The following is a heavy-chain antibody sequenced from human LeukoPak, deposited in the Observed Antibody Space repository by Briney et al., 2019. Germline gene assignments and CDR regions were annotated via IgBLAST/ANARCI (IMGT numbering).Heavy chain of an antibody. Sequence: ASVKVSCKASGYTFTVYYMHWVRQAPGQGLEWMGWINPNSGGTNYAQKFQGRVTMTRDTSISTAYMELSRLRSDDTAVYYCVREIDFVGGGYYEGVSYFDYWGQGTLVTVSS. D-gene: IGHD3-3*01. CDR3: VREIDFVGGGYYEGVSYFDY. CDR1: GYTFTVYY. V-gene: IGHV1-2*02. J-gene: IGHJ4*02. CDR2: INPNSGGT.